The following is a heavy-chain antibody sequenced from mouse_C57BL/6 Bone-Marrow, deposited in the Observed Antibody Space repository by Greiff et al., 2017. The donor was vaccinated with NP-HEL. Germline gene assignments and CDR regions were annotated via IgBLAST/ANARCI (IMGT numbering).Heavy chain of an antibody. CDR1: GYTFTSYW. V-gene: IGHV1-64*01. Sequence: QVQLQQPGAELVKPGASVKLSCKASGYTFTSYWMHWVKQRPGQGLEWIGMIHPNSGSTNYNEKFKSKATLTVDKSSTTSYMQLSSLTSEDSAVYYCVWNLWSFDYWGQGTTLTVSS. J-gene: IGHJ2*01. CDR3: VWNLWSFDY. D-gene: IGHD1-1*02. CDR2: IHPNSGST.